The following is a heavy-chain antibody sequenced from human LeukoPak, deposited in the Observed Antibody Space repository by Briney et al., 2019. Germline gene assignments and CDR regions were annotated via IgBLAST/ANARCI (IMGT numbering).Heavy chain of an antibody. J-gene: IGHJ6*02. D-gene: IGHD1/OR15-1a*01. V-gene: IGHV3-53*01. CDR2: IYSGGDT. CDR1: GFTVSGNY. Sequence: GGSLRLSCTASGFTVSGNYMNWVRQAPGRGLEWVSVIYSGGDTNYADSVKGRFTISRDNSKNTLYLQMNSLRAEDTAIYYCARDKRGTATGIYYFYGMDVWGQGTTVTVSS. CDR3: ARDKRGTATGIYYFYGMDV.